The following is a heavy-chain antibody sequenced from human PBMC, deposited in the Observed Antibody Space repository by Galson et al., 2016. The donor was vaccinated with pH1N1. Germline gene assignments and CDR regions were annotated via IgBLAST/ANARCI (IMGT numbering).Heavy chain of an antibody. CDR3: AREDYYDVDLSDWYFDL. V-gene: IGHV1-69*13. CDR1: GGTFNSNG. Sequence: SVKVSCKASGGTFNSNGLSWVRQAPGQGLEWMGRIIPILGTTNYAQNFQGKITITADESTSTAYMELSSLRSEDTALYYCAREDYYDVDLSDWYFDLWGRGALVTVSS. D-gene: IGHD3-22*01. J-gene: IGHJ2*01. CDR2: IIPILGTT.